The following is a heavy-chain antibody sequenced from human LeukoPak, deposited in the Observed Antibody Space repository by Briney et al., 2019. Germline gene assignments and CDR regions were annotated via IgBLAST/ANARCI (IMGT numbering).Heavy chain of an antibody. D-gene: IGHD6-19*01. Sequence: GGSLRLSCAASGFTFSSHWMHWVRQAPGKGLVWVSRIKYDASSTSYADSVKGRFTISRDNAKNSLYLQMNSLRAEDTAVYYCARDWAYSSGWYGYWGQGTLVTVSS. CDR2: IKYDASST. J-gene: IGHJ4*02. CDR3: ARDWAYSSGWYGY. V-gene: IGHV3-74*01. CDR1: GFTFSSHW.